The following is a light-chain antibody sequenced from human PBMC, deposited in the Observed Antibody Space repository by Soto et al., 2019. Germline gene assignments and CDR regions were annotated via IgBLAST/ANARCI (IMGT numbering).Light chain of an antibody. J-gene: IGKJ1*01. CDR1: QILLHSNGYNY. CDR2: LGS. V-gene: IGKV2-28*01. Sequence: DILIIQYRLVLPGTVVEPASVACSCRQILLHSNGYNYLDWYLQKPGQSPQLLIYLGSNRASGVPDRFSGSGSGTDFTLKISRLEAEPVGAYYCLQALQTPWRLGQGTKVDIK. CDR3: LQALQTPWR.